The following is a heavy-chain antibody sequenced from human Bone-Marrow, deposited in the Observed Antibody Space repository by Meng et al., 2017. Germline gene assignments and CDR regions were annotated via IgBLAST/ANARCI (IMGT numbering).Heavy chain of an antibody. Sequence: QVQLQESGSGLVKPSGTLSRTGAVSVGSISSSNWWNWVRQSPGKGLEWIGEIYHSGSTNYNPSLESRVAISVDKSKNQFSLKLSSVTAADTALYYCARRITIFGDLITDYFDYWGQGTLVTVSS. CDR2: IYHSGST. CDR3: ARRITIFGDLITDYFDY. CDR1: VGSISSSNW. V-gene: IGHV4-4*02. D-gene: IGHD3-3*01. J-gene: IGHJ4*02.